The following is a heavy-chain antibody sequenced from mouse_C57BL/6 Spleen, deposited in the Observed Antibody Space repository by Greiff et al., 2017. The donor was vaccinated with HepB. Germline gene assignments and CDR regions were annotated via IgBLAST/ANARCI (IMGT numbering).Heavy chain of an antibody. CDR1: GYTFTSYW. D-gene: IGHD1-1*01. CDR2: IDPSDSYT. CDR3: ARSHYYGSSYVDY. V-gene: IGHV1-69*01. J-gene: IGHJ2*01. Sequence: QVQLQQPGAELMKPGASVKLSCKASGYTFTSYWMHWVKQRPGQGLEWIGEIDPSDSYTNYNQKFKGKSTLTVDKSSSTAYMQLSSLTSEDSAVYYCARSHYYGSSYVDYWGQGTTLTVSS.